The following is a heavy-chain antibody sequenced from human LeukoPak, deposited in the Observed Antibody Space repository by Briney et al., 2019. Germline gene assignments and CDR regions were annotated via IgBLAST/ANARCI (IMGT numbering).Heavy chain of an antibody. CDR3: ARAMLSGGFDR. D-gene: IGHD3-16*01. CDR1: GFTVINTY. Sequence: GGSLRLSCAASGFTVINTYMTWVRQAPGKGLEWVSNIYTGGATYYTDSVKGRFTVSRDSSKNTLFLQMNSLREEDTAVYYCARAMLSGGFDRWGQGALVTVSS. J-gene: IGHJ4*02. CDR2: IYTGGAT. V-gene: IGHV3-66*01.